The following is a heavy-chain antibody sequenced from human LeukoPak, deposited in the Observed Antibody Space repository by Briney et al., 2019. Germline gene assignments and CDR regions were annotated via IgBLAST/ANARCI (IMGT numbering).Heavy chain of an antibody. CDR2: ISWNSGSI. D-gene: IGHD3-22*01. Sequence: GGSLRLSCAASGFTFDDYAMHWVRQAPGKGLEWVSGISWNSGSIGYADSVKGRFTISRDNAKNSLYLQMNSPRAEDTALYYCAKDKTPYYDSSGYPDYWGQGTLVTVSS. CDR1: GFTFDDYA. CDR3: AKDKTPYYDSSGYPDY. V-gene: IGHV3-9*01. J-gene: IGHJ4*02.